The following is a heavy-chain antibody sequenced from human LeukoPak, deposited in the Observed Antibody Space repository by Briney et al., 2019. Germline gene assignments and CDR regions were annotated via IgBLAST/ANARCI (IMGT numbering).Heavy chain of an antibody. CDR1: GFTFSDYY. Sequence: GGALRLSCAASGFTFSDYYMTWIRQAPGKGLEWVSYISSSGSTIYYADSVKDRFTISRDNGKNSLYLKMNSLRAEDTAVYYCAKSSGYYHLGFDFWGQGILVTVSS. CDR3: AKSSGYYHLGFDF. CDR2: ISSSGSTI. J-gene: IGHJ4*02. V-gene: IGHV3-11*01. D-gene: IGHD3-22*01.